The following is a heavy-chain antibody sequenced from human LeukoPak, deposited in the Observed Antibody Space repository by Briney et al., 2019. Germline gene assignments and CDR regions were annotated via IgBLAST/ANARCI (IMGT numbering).Heavy chain of an antibody. V-gene: IGHV5-51*01. CDR2: MYPGDSDT. D-gene: IGHD3-9*01. J-gene: IGHJ6*02. CDR3: ARQAVSYDILTGYYGGMDV. CDR1: GYSFTSYW. Sequence: GESLKISCSGSGYSFTSYWIGWVRQMPGKGLEWMGIMYPGDSDTRYSPSFQGQVTISADKSASTAYLQWSSLKASDTAMYYCARQAVSYDILTGYYGGMDVWGQGTTVTVSS.